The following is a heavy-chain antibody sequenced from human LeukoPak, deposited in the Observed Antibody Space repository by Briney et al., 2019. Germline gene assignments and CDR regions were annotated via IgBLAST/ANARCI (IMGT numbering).Heavy chain of an antibody. J-gene: IGHJ6*02. CDR1: GFTLSSYS. D-gene: IGHD2-21*02. V-gene: IGHV3-21*01. Sequence: GGSLRLSCVASGFTLSSYSMNWVRQAPGKGLEWVSSISSSSSFIYYADSLKGRFTISRDNAKNSLYLQVNSLRAEDTAVYYCARRSYCGGDCYSGSYYYYGMDVWGQGTTVTVSS. CDR2: ISSSSSFI. CDR3: ARRSYCGGDCYSGSYYYYGMDV.